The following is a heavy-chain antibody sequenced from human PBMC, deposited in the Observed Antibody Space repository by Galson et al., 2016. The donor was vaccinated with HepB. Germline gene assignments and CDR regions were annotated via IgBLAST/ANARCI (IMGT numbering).Heavy chain of an antibody. CDR1: GYSFTDYC. V-gene: IGHV5-51*01. J-gene: IGHJ6*03. D-gene: IGHD1-1*01. CDR2: VYPEDSDT. Sequence: QSGAEVKKPGESLKISCKASGYSFTDYCIGWVRQMPGKGLEWMGIVYPEDSDTRYSPSFQGQVTISADKSINTAYLQWSSLKASDTAMDYCARRERSKYYYYTDVWGKGTTVTVSS. CDR3: ARRERSKYYYYTDV.